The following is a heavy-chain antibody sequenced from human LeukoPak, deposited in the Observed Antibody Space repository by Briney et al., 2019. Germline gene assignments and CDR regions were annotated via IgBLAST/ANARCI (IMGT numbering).Heavy chain of an antibody. CDR3: ARGMDDFWSGYYTV. V-gene: IGHV4-59*01. D-gene: IGHD3-3*01. CDR2: IYYRGTT. CDR1: GGSISNYY. Sequence: SETLSLTCSVSGGSISNYYWSWIRQSPGKGLEWIGYIYYRGTTNYNPSLKSRVTISVATSNNRFSLRLSSVTAADTAVYYCARGMDDFWSGYYTVWGQGLLVTVSA. J-gene: IGHJ4*02.